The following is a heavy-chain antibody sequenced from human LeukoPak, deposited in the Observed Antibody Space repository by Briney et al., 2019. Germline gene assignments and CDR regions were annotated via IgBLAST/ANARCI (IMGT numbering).Heavy chain of an antibody. J-gene: IGHJ3*02. CDR1: GLTFSSYG. D-gene: IGHD5-18*01. CDR3: AREGYSYGYMAFDI. V-gene: IGHV3-33*01. Sequence: GGSLRLSCAASGLTFSSYGMHWVRQAPGKGLEWVAVIWYDGSNKYYADSVKGRFTISRDNSKNTLYLQMNSLRAEDTAVYYCAREGYSYGYMAFDIWGQGTMVTVSS. CDR2: IWYDGSNK.